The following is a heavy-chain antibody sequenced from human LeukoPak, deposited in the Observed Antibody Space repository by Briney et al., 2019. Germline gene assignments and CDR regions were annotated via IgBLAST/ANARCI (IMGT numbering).Heavy chain of an antibody. D-gene: IGHD1-26*01. J-gene: IGHJ4*02. CDR2: ISVGGGTT. Sequence: PGGSLRLSCATSGFTFSTYAMSWVRQAPGKGLEWVSSISVGGGTTYYADSVKGRFTISRDNSKNTLYLQMNSLRAEDTAVYYCARGGTYYYHYFDYWGQGTLVTVSS. CDR3: ARGGTYYYHYFDY. V-gene: IGHV3-23*01. CDR1: GFTFSTYA.